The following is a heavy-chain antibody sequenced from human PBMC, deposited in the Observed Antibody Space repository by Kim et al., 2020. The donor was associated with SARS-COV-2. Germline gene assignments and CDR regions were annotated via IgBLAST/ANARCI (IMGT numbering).Heavy chain of an antibody. CDR1: GYSFTSYW. J-gene: IGHJ4*02. V-gene: IGHV5-51*01. Sequence: GESLKISCKGSGYSFTSYWIGWVRQMPGKGLEWMGIIYPGDSDARYSPSFQGQVTISADKSISTAYLPWSSLKASDTAMYYCARLPGESYYDILTGYYSGFDYWGQGTLVTVSS. CDR2: IYPGDSDA. D-gene: IGHD3-9*01. CDR3: ARLPGESYYDILTGYYSGFDY.